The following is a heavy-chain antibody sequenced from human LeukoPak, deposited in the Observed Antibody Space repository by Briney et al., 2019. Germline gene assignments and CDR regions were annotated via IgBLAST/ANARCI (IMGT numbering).Heavy chain of an antibody. Sequence: SETLSLTCTVSGGSISSYYWSWIRQPPGKGLEWIGYIYYSGSTNYNPSLKSRVTISVDTSKNQFSLKLSSVTAADTAVYYCARQGRIVVAGVGATKFDYWGQGTLVTASS. CDR2: IYYSGST. D-gene: IGHD1-26*01. V-gene: IGHV4-59*08. J-gene: IGHJ4*02. CDR3: ARQGRIVVAGVGATKFDY. CDR1: GGSISSYY.